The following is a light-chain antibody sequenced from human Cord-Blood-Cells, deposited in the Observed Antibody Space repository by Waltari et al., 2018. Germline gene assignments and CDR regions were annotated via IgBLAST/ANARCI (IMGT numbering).Light chain of an antibody. J-gene: IGKJ3*01. CDR2: GAS. V-gene: IGKV3-20*01. CDR1: RGVSSSY. Sequence: IVLTQSPGTLSSSPGEGATLSCRAGRGVSSSYLAWYQQKPGQAPRLLIYGASSRATGIPDRFSGSGSGTDFTLTISRLESEDFAVYYCQQYGNSVYTFGPGTKVDIK. CDR3: QQYGNSVYT.